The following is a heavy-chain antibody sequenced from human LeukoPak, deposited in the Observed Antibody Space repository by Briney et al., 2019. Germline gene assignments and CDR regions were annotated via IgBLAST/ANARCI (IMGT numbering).Heavy chain of an antibody. Sequence: ASVKVSCKASGYTFTSYDINWVRQATGQGLEWMGWMNPNSGNTGYAQKFQGRVTITRNTSLSTAYMELSSLRSEDTAVYYCARVWTQTDAFDIWGQGTMVTVSS. CDR1: GYTFTSYD. V-gene: IGHV1-8*03. J-gene: IGHJ3*02. CDR2: MNPNSGNT. CDR3: ARVWTQTDAFDI. D-gene: IGHD3/OR15-3a*01.